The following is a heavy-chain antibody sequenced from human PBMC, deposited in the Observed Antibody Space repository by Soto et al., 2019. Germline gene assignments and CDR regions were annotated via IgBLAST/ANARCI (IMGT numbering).Heavy chain of an antibody. Sequence: GGSLRLSCAASGFTFRSYAMHWVRQAPGKGLECVAVISHDGSNKFYRDYVKGRFTISRDNSKNTLYLQINSLRYEDTAVYYCARGDREDIAVVIGIRPGQYVLSVCGQGSTVTVSS. CDR3: ARGDREDIAVVIGIRPGQYVLSV. V-gene: IGHV3-30-3*01. CDR2: ISHDGSNK. J-gene: IGHJ6*02. CDR1: GFTFRSYA. D-gene: IGHD2-15*01.